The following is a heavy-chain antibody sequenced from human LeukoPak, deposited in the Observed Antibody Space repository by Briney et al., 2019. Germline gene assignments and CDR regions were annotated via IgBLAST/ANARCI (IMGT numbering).Heavy chain of an antibody. CDR1: GGSFSGYY. D-gene: IGHD3-3*02. Sequence: SETLSLTCAVYGGSFSGYYWSWIRQPPRKGLEWIGEINHSGSTNYNPSLKSRVTISVDTSKNQFSLKLSSVTAADTAVYYCARVTLTFSDAFDIWGQGTMVTVSS. J-gene: IGHJ3*02. V-gene: IGHV4-34*01. CDR2: INHSGST. CDR3: ARVTLTFSDAFDI.